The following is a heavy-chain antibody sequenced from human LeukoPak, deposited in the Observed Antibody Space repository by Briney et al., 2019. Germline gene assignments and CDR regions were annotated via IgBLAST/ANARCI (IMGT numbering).Heavy chain of an antibody. Sequence: ASVKVSCKASGYTFTDYYINWVRQAPGQGLEWMGWINPNSGDTNYAQKFQDRVTMTRDTSTSTVYMELSSLRSEDTAVYYCARDTAPTSLSGSLDYWGQGTLVTVSS. V-gene: IGHV1-2*02. CDR1: GYTFTDYY. CDR2: INPNSGDT. D-gene: IGHD6-13*01. CDR3: ARDTAPTSLSGSLDY. J-gene: IGHJ4*02.